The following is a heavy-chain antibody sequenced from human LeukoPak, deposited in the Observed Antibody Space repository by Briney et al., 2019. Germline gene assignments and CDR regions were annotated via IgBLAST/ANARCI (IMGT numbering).Heavy chain of an antibody. D-gene: IGHD2-21*02. CDR3: ARGTVTAPDY. CDR2: IYSGGNT. CDR1: GFSVSNTY. J-gene: IGHJ4*02. V-gene: IGHV3-53*01. Sequence: GGSLRLSCAASGFSVSNTYMSWVRQAPGKGLEWVSIIYSGGNTYYADSVKGRFTISRDNSKNALYLQVNRLRPEDTAVYYCARGTVTAPDYWGQGTLVTVSS.